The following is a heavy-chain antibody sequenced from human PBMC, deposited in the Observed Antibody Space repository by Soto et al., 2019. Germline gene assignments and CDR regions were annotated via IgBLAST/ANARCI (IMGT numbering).Heavy chain of an antibody. D-gene: IGHD2-21*02. J-gene: IGHJ4*02. CDR2: IKSKTDGGTT. V-gene: IGHV3-15*01. CDR3: HVVVVTDGAFDY. CDR1: GLTFSNAW. Sequence: PGGSLRLSCAASGLTFSNAWMSWVRQAPGKGLEWVGRIKSKTDGGTTDYAAPVKGRFTISSDDTKNTLYLQMNSLKTEDTAVYYCHVVVVTDGAFDYWGQGTQVTVSS.